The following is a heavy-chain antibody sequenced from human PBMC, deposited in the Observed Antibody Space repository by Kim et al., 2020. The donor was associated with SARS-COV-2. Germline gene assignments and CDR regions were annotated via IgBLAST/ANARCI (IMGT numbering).Heavy chain of an antibody. CDR1: GYTLTELS. Sequence: ASVKVSCKVSGYTLTELSMHWGRQAPGKGLEWMGGFDPEDGETIYAQKFQGRVTMTEDTSTDTVYKELSSLRSEDTAVYYCATLDSSGYYKEYYFDYWGQGTLVTVSS. CDR2: FDPEDGET. D-gene: IGHD3-22*01. CDR3: ATLDSSGYYKEYYFDY. V-gene: IGHV1-24*01. J-gene: IGHJ4*02.